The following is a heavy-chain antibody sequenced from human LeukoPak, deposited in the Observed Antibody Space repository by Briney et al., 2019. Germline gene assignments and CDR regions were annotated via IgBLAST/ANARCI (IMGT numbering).Heavy chain of an antibody. D-gene: IGHD6-6*01. Sequence: ASVKVSCKASGYTFTSYDINWVRQATGQGLEWMGWMNPNSGNTDYAQKFQGRVSMTWNTSISTAYMELSSLKSEDTAVYYCAKIGAAARRTPNPRWFDPWGQGTLVTVSS. CDR3: AKIGAAARRTPNPRWFDP. CDR2: MNPNSGNT. CDR1: GYTFTSYD. J-gene: IGHJ5*02. V-gene: IGHV1-8*01.